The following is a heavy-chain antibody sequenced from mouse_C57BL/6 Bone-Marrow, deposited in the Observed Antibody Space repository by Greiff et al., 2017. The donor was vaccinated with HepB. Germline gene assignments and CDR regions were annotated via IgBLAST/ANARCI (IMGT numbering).Heavy chain of an antibody. CDR2: INPNNGGT. CDR3: ARSELGRPFAY. J-gene: IGHJ3*01. CDR1: GYTFTDYY. V-gene: IGHV1-26*01. Sequence: VQLQQSGPELVKPGASVKISCKASGYTFTDYYMNWVKQSHGKSLEWIGDINPNNGGTSYNQKFKGKATLTVDKSSSTAYMELRSLTSEDSAVYYCARSELGRPFAYWGQGTLVTVSA. D-gene: IGHD4-1*01.